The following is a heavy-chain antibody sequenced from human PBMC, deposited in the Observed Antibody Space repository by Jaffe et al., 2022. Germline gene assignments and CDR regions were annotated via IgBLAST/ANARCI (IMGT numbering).Heavy chain of an antibody. CDR2: ISDSGSNT. V-gene: IGHV3-23*01. CDR3: ARGLGYCSGGSCH. Sequence: EVQLWESGGGLVQPGGSLRLSCAASGFTFGSTAMYWIRQAPGKGLEWVSSISDSGSNTYYADSVKGRFTISRDNSKNALYLQMNSLRAEDTAVYYCARGLGYCSGGSCHWGQGTLVTVSS. CDR1: GFTFGSTA. D-gene: IGHD2-15*01. J-gene: IGHJ4*02.